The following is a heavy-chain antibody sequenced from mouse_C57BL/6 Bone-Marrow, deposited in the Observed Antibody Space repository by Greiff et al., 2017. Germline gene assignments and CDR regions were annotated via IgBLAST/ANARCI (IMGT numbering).Heavy chain of an antibody. J-gene: IGHJ2*01. V-gene: IGHV1-55*01. Sequence: VQLQQPGAELVKPGASVKMSCKASGYTFTSYWITWVKQRPGQGLEWIGDVYPGSGSTNYNEKFKSKATLTVDTSSSTAYMQLSSLTSEDSAVYYCASSDYYGSSVPDYWGQGTTLTVSS. CDR3: ASSDYYGSSVPDY. CDR1: GYTFTSYW. CDR2: VYPGSGST. D-gene: IGHD1-1*01.